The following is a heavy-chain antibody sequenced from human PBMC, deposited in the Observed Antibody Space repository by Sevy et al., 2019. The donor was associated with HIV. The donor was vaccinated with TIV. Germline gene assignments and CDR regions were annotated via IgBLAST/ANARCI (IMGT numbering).Heavy chain of an antibody. CDR2: VSYDGGNR. D-gene: IGHD2-15*01. CDR3: AKDAGGCSGGNCYWATNYYGMDV. Sequence: GGSLRLSCAASAFTFSTYAMHWVRQAPGKGLEWVAVVSYDGGNRHYADSVKGRFTISRDNSKNTLYLQMNSLRGGDTAVYYCAKDAGGCSGGNCYWATNYYGMDVWGQGTTVTVSS. J-gene: IGHJ6*02. V-gene: IGHV3-30*18. CDR1: AFTFSTYA.